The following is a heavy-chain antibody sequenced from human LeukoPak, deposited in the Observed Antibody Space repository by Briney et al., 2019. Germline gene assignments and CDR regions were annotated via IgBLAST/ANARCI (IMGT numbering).Heavy chain of an antibody. J-gene: IGHJ4*02. CDR1: GFTFSIYS. CDR3: GTDWKAAAGTETFDY. CDR2: ISSSKSYI. D-gene: IGHD6-13*01. V-gene: IGHV3-21*01. Sequence: GGSLRLSCIASGFTFSIYSMSWVRQAPGKGLEWVSSISSSKSYIYYADSVKGRFTISRDNAKTSLYLQMNSLRAEDTAVYYCGTDWKAAAGTETFDYWGQGTLVTVSS.